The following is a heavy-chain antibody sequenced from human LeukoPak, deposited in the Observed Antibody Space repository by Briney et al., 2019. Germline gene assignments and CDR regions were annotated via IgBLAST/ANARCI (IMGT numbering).Heavy chain of an antibody. D-gene: IGHD3-10*01. Sequence: RASVKVSCKASGYTFTSYYMHWVRQAPGQGLEWMGIINPSGGSTSYAQKFQGRVTTTRDTSTSTVCIELSSLRSEDTAVYYCARALVPPYYYGSGELGYWGQGTLVTVSS. CDR2: INPSGGST. J-gene: IGHJ4*02. CDR1: GYTFTSYY. CDR3: ARALVPPYYYGSGELGY. V-gene: IGHV1-46*01.